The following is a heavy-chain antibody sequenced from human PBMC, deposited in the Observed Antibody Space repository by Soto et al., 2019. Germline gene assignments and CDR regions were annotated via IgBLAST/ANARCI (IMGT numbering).Heavy chain of an antibody. CDR3: AKDSLELELRVSEGAYFDY. V-gene: IGHV3-30*18. Sequence: QVQLVESGGGVVQPGRSLRLSCAASGFTFSSYGMHWVRQAPGKGLEWVAVISYDGSNKYYADSVKGRFTISRDNSKNTLYLQMNILRAEDTAVYYCAKDSLELELRVSEGAYFDYWGQGTLVTVSS. D-gene: IGHD1-7*01. J-gene: IGHJ4*02. CDR2: ISYDGSNK. CDR1: GFTFSSYG.